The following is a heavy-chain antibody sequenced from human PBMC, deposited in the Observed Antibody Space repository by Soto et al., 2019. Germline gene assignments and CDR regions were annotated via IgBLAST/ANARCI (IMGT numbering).Heavy chain of an antibody. V-gene: IGHV4-31*03. J-gene: IGHJ2*01. CDR1: GGSISSGGYY. Sequence: QVQLQESGPGLVKPSQTLSLTCTVSGGSISSGGYYWNWIRQHPGKGLEWIGYIYYSGSTYYNPSLKSRVTXSXXXSXXQFSLKLSSVTAADTAVYYCARDPSGNSNDWYFDLWGRGTLVTVSS. D-gene: IGHD2-21*02. CDR3: ARDPSGNSNDWYFDL. CDR2: IYYSGST.